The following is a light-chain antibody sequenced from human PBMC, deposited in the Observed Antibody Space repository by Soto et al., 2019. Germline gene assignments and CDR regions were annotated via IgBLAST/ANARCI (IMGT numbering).Light chain of an antibody. V-gene: IGKV1-5*03. J-gene: IGKJ4*01. Sequence: DIQMTQSPSTLSAFVGDRVTITCRASQSISSRLAWYQQKPGKAPKLLIYKASSLESGVPSRFSGSGSGTEFTLNISSLQPDDFATYYCQQYNSYPLTFGGGTKVEIK. CDR1: QSISSR. CDR2: KAS. CDR3: QQYNSYPLT.